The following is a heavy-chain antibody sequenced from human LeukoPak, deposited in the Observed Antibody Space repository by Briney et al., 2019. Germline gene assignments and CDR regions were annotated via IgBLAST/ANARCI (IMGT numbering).Heavy chain of an antibody. D-gene: IGHD3-9*01. CDR1: GYTFTSYD. J-gene: IGHJ3*02. CDR3: ARDCDWLLFSQSAGAFDI. Sequence: GASVKVSCKASGYTFTSYDINWVRQAPGQGLEWMGGIIPIFGTANYAQKFQGRVTITADKSTSTAYMELSSLRSEDTAVYYCARDCDWLLFSQSAGAFDIWGQGTMVTVSS. V-gene: IGHV1-69*06. CDR2: IIPIFGTA.